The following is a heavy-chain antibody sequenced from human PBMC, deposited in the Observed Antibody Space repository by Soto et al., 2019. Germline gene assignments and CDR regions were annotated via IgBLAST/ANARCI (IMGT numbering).Heavy chain of an antibody. CDR2: IIPIFGTA. Sequence: QVQLVQSGAEVKKPGSSVKVSCKASGGTFSSYAISWVRQAPGQGLEWMGGIIPIFGTANYAQKFQGRVTITEDESTSTAYMELSSLRSEDTAVYYCARVYRSTVVIPGAFDIWGQGTMVTVSS. J-gene: IGHJ3*02. CDR3: ARVYRSTVVIPGAFDI. V-gene: IGHV1-69*01. D-gene: IGHD4-17*01. CDR1: GGTFSSYA.